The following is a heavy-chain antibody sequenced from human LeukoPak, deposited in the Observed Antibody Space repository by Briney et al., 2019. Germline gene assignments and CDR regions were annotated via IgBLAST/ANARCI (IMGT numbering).Heavy chain of an antibody. V-gene: IGHV4-34*01. D-gene: IGHD3-22*01. J-gene: IGHJ4*02. Sequence: PSETLSLTCAVYGGSFSGYYWSWIRQPPGKGLEWIGEINHSGSTNYNPSLKSRVTISVDTSKNQSSLKLSSVTDADTAVYYCARSNPDSSGYYAYFDYWGQGTLVTVSS. CDR2: INHSGST. CDR3: ARSNPDSSGYYAYFDY. CDR1: GGSFSGYY.